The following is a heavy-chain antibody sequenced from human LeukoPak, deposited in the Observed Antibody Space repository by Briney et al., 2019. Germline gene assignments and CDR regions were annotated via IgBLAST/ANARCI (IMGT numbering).Heavy chain of an antibody. V-gene: IGHV1-18*01. Sequence: ASVKVSCKASGYTFTSYGISWVRQAPGQGLEWMGWISAYNGNTNYAQKLQGRVTMTTDTSTSTAYMELRSPRSDDTAVYYCARGNDYGDYGNWFDPWGQGTLVTVSS. CDR3: ARGNDYGDYGNWFDP. CDR1: GYTFTSYG. CDR2: ISAYNGNT. D-gene: IGHD4-17*01. J-gene: IGHJ5*02.